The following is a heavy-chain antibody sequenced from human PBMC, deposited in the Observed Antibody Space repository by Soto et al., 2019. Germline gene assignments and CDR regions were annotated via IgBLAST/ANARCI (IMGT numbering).Heavy chain of an antibody. V-gene: IGHV4-59*01. CDR3: ARVPYGSGSKYYYGMDV. D-gene: IGHD3-10*01. Sequence: LSLTCTVSGGSISSYYWSWIRQPPGKGLEWIGYIYYSGSTNYNPSLKSRVTISVDTSKNQFSLKLSSVTAADTAVYYCARVPYGSGSKYYYGMDVWGQGTTVTVSS. J-gene: IGHJ6*02. CDR2: IYYSGST. CDR1: GGSISSYY.